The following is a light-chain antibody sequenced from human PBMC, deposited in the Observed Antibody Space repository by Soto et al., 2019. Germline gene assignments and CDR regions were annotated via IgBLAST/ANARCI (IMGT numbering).Light chain of an antibody. CDR1: QSVSNNY. V-gene: IGKV3-20*01. J-gene: IGKJ1*01. CDR2: VAS. CDR3: QQCAVSRT. Sequence: EIVLTQSPGTLSLSPGERATLSCRASQSVSNNYLAWYQQKPGQAPRLLIYVASNRAPGIPDRFSGSGSGTDFTLTISRLEPEDFAVYYCQQCAVSRTFGLGTKVDIK.